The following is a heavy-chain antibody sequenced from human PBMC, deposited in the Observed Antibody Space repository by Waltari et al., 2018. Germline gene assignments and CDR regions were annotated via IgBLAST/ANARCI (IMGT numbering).Heavy chain of an antibody. J-gene: IGHJ4*02. CDR3: ARDRGSYAFDY. CDR2: IYYSGRT. CDR1: GGSISSSSYY. D-gene: IGHD1-26*01. V-gene: IGHV4-39*07. Sequence: QLQLQESGPGLVKPSETLSLTCTVSGGSISSSSYYWGWIRQPPGKGLEWIGSIYYSGRTYYNPSLKSRVTISVDTSKNQFSLKLSSVTAADTAVYYCARDRGSYAFDYWGQGTLVTVSS.